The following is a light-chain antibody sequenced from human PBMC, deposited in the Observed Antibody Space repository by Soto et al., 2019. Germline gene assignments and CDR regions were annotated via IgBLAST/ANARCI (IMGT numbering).Light chain of an antibody. J-gene: IGLJ2*01. CDR3: SSYTTTTTQV. CDR1: SSDIGAYNY. CDR2: DVT. V-gene: IGLV2-14*01. Sequence: QSALTQPASVSGSPGQSIAISCTGTSSDIGAYNYVSWYQQYPGQAPKLIIFDVTNRPSGVSNRFSGSKSGDTASLTISGLQAEDEADDYCSSYTTTTTQVVGGGTKLTVL.